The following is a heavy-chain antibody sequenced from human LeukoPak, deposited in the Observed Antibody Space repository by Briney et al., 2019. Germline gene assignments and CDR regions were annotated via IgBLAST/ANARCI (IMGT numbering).Heavy chain of an antibody. V-gene: IGHV1-69*06. J-gene: IGHJ3*01. D-gene: IGHD4-17*01. CDR2: IIPVFGTA. Sequence: ASVKVSCKASGYTFTSYDINWVRQATGQGLEWMGGIIPVFGTANYAQKFQGRVTITADKSTSTAYMELSSLRSEDTAVYYCARDNPSKGDYASGAFDVWGQGTMVTVSS. CDR3: ARDNPSKGDYASGAFDV. CDR1: GYTFTSYD.